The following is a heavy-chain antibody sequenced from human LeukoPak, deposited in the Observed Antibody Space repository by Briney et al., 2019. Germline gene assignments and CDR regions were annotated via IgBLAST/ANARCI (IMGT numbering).Heavy chain of an antibody. D-gene: IGHD6-19*01. CDR3: ARVGSGWFPFFYFDY. CDR2: INHSGST. V-gene: IGHV4-34*01. Sequence: SETLSLTCAVYGGSFSGYYRSWIRQPPGKGLEWIGEINHSGSTNYNPSLKSRVTISVDTSKNQFSLKLSSVTAADTAVYYCARVGSGWFPFFYFDYWGQGTLVTVSS. J-gene: IGHJ4*02. CDR1: GGSFSGYY.